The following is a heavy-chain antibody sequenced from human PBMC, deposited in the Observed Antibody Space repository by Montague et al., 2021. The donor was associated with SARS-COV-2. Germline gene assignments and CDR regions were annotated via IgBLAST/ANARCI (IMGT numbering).Heavy chain of an antibody. D-gene: IGHD1-14*01. V-gene: IGHV2-5*02. CDR3: AHTNATGAWPIDY. CDR2: IYWDDDK. CDR1: GFSLSSTGVG. J-gene: IGHJ4*02. Sequence: PALVKPTQTLTLTCAFSGFSLSSTGVGVGWLRQPPGKSLEWLTLIYWDDDKRYNPSLSSRLATTKDTSKNQAVLTLSNLNAADTATYYCAHTNATGAWPIDYWGQGTLVTVSS.